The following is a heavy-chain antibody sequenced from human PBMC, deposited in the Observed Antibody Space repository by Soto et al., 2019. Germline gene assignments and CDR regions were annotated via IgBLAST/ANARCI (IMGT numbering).Heavy chain of an antibody. D-gene: IGHD7-27*01. J-gene: IGHJ4*02. CDR1: GGSISSSNW. Sequence: QVQLQESGPGLVKPSGTLSLTCAVSGGSISSSNWWSWVRQPPGKGLEWIGGIYHSGSTNYNPSLKSRVTISVDKSKNQFSLKLSSVTAADTAVYYCQGTLLGSLYYFDYWGQGTLVTVSS. CDR2: IYHSGST. CDR3: QGTLLGSLYYFDY. V-gene: IGHV4-4*02.